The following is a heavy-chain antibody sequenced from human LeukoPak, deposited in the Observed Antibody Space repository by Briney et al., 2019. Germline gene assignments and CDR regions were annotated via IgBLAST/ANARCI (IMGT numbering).Heavy chain of an antibody. CDR1: GGTFSSYA. V-gene: IGHV1-69*05. Sequence: SVKVSCKASGGTFSSYAISWVRQAPGQGLELMGGIIPVFGTANYAQKFQGRVTITTDESTSTAYMELSSLRSEDTAVYYCASTGYVDWFDPWGQGTLVTVSS. CDR3: ASTGYVDWFDP. CDR2: IIPVFGTA. D-gene: IGHD5-12*01. J-gene: IGHJ5*02.